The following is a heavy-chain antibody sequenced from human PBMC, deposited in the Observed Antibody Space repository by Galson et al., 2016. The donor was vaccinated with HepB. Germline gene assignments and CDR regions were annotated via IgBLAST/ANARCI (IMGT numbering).Heavy chain of an antibody. CDR2: IKQDGSEK. CDR1: GFTFSSCS. Sequence: SLRLSCAASGFTFSSCSMTWVRQAPGKGLEWVANIKQDGSEKYYVGSVKGRFTISRDNAKNSLYLQMNSLRGEDTAVYYCARGRGVDVWGQGTTVTVSS. V-gene: IGHV3-7*03. CDR3: ARGRGVDV. J-gene: IGHJ6*02.